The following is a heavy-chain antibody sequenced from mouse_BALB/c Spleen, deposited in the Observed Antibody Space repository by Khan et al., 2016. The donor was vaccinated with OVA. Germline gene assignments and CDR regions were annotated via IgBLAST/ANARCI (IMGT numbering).Heavy chain of an antibody. CDR3: ARGGSSGPSWFTN. CDR1: GYSITSGYF. Sequence: EVQLQESGPGLVKPSQSLSLTCSVTGYSITSGYFWNWIRQFPGNKMEWMGYIRYDGNSNYYPSLKNRIFISRDTAKNQLFLKLNYVNSEASATYYCARGGSSGPSWFTNWGQGTLVTVSA. J-gene: IGHJ3*01. CDR2: IRYDGNS. D-gene: IGHD3-1*01. V-gene: IGHV3-6*02.